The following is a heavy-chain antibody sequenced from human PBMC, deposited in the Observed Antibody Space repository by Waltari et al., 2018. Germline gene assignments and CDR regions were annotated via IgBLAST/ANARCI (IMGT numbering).Heavy chain of an antibody. CDR1: GGSISSYY. D-gene: IGHD3-3*01. CDR3: AREVTYYDFWSGSDYYYYYYMDV. Sequence: QVQLQEPGPGLVKPSETLSLTCTVSGGSISSYYWSWIRQPAGKGLEWIGRIYTSGSTNYNPSLKSRVTMSVDTSKNQFSLKLSSVTAADTAVYYCAREVTYYDFWSGSDYYYYYYMDVWGKGTTVTISS. J-gene: IGHJ6*03. CDR2: IYTSGST. V-gene: IGHV4-4*07.